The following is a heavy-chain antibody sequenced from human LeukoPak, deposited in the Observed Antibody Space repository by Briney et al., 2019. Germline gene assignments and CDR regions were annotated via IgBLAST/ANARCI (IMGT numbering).Heavy chain of an antibody. D-gene: IGHD5-18*01. V-gene: IGHV4-34*01. CDR1: GGSISSYY. CDR2: INHSGST. CDR3: ARQGALVALFDY. Sequence: SETLSLTCTVSGGSISSYYWSWIRQPPGKGLEWIGEINHSGSTNYNPSLKSRVTISVDTSKNQFSLKLSSVTAADTAVYYCARQGALVALFDYWGQGTLVTVSS. J-gene: IGHJ4*02.